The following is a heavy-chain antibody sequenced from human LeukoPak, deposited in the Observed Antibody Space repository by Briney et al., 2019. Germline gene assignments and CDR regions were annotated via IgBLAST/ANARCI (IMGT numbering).Heavy chain of an antibody. J-gene: IGHJ5*02. Sequence: PGGSLRLSCAASGFTLSDHYMDWVRQAPGKGLEWVGRSRNKANSYTTEYAASVKGRFTISRDNSKNTVYLQMNSLRIEDTAVYYCAKVPVAGAIGWVDPWGQGTLVTVAS. CDR2: SRNKANSYTT. V-gene: IGHV3-72*01. CDR3: AKVPVAGAIGWVDP. CDR1: GFTLSDHY. D-gene: IGHD2-2*02.